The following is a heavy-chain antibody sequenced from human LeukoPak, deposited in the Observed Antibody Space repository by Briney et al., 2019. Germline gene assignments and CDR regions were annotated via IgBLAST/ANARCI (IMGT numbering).Heavy chain of an antibody. V-gene: IGHV3-23*01. D-gene: IGHD5-18*01. CDR1: GFTFSSYA. CDR2: ISGSGGNT. Sequence: GGSLRLSCVASGFTFSSYAMSWVRQAPGKGLEWVSVISGSGGNTYYADSVKGRFTISRDNSKNTLYLQMNSLRAEDTAVYYCAKESYSYGPRHFDYWGQGTLVTVSS. J-gene: IGHJ4*02. CDR3: AKESYSYGPRHFDY.